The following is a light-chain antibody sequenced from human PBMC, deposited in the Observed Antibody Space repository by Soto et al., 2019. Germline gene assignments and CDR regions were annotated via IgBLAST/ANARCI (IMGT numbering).Light chain of an antibody. Sequence: QSVLTQSPSASGTPGQRVTISCYGSSSNIGSYPVYWYQQLPGTAPKLLINSDDQRPSGVPDRFSASKSGTSASLAISGLRCEDEADSYCAAWDDSLSGHVSGAGTKVTVL. CDR2: SDD. V-gene: IGLV1-47*02. CDR1: SSNIGSYP. CDR3: AAWDDSLSGHV. J-gene: IGLJ1*01.